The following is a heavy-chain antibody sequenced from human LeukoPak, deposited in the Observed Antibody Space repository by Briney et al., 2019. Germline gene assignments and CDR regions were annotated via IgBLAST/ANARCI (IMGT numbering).Heavy chain of an antibody. Sequence: GASVKVSCKASGYTFTSYGISWVRQAPGQGLEWMGWISAYNGNTNYAQKVQGRITVTTDTSTSTTYMELRSLTSDDTAVYYCARDTPSYYVGSGKNFWGQGTLVIVSS. J-gene: IGHJ4*02. CDR2: ISAYNGNT. D-gene: IGHD3-10*01. CDR3: ARDTPSYYVGSGKNF. CDR1: GYTFTSYG. V-gene: IGHV1-18*01.